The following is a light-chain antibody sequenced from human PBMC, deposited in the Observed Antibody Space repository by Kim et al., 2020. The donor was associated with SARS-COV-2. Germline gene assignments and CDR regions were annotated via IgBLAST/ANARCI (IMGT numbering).Light chain of an antibody. J-gene: IGLJ1*01. CDR2: EVS. CDR1: SSDVGSYNR. V-gene: IGLV2-18*02. CDR3: SSYTSSSTFDV. Sequence: QSALTQPPSVSGSPGQSVTISCTGTSSDVGSYNRVSWYQQPPGTAPKLMIYEVSNRPSGVPDRFSGSKSGNTASLIISGLQAEDEADYYCSSYTSSSTFDVFGTGTKVTVL.